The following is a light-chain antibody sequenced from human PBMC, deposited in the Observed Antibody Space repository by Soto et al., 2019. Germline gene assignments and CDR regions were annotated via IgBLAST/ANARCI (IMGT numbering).Light chain of an antibody. V-gene: IGKV3-11*01. CDR1: QSVSNS. CDR3: HQRYNWPRVT. CDR2: DVS. Sequence: EIVLTQYPATLSLSPGERVTLSCRVSQSVSNSLAWYQQKPGQPPRLLIYDVSNRATGIPARFSGSGSGTDFTLTITSLEPEDFAVYFCHQRYNWPRVTFGQGTRLEIK. J-gene: IGKJ5*01.